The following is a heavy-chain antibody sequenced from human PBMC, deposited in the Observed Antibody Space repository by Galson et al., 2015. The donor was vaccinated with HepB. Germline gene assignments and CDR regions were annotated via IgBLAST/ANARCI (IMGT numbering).Heavy chain of an antibody. J-gene: IGHJ6*02. CDR1: GFTLGSYF. CDR3: AYGVDV. CDR2: ISTRSTYI. Sequence: SLRLSCAGSGFTLGSYFMNWVRQAPGKGLEWVAYISTRSTYIYYADSLKGRFTISRDDAKNSLYLQMNNLRVDDTAVYYCAYGVDVWGQGTTVTVSS. V-gene: IGHV3-21*06.